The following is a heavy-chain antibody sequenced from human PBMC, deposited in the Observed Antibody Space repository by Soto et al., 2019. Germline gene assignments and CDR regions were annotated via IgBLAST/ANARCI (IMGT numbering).Heavy chain of an antibody. D-gene: IGHD4-17*01. J-gene: IGHJ4*02. CDR2: IYWDDNK. V-gene: IGHV2-5*02. CDR1: GFSLTTSRVG. CDR3: AHYGDYVDDY. Sequence: QITLKESGPTLVNPTQTLTLTCTFSGFSLTTSRVGVGWIRQPPGKALEWLALIYWDDNKRYSPSLNSRLTITQEPSKYQVVPTMTNMDPVPTGTYFCAHYGDYVDDYWGQGTLVTVSS.